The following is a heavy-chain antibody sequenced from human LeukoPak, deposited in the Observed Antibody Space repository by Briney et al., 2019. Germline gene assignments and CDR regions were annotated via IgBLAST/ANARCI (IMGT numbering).Heavy chain of an antibody. D-gene: IGHD3-3*01. Sequence: PGGSLRLSCRASRFSFSDYDMHWVRQAPGKGLEWVAVISYDGSVKHYADSVRGRFTISRDNSKNTLYLQMGSLRPEDMGVYYCARSMAYYDFWSGYSHYYYMDVWGKGTTVTVSS. V-gene: IGHV3-30*03. J-gene: IGHJ6*03. CDR3: ARSMAYYDFWSGYSHYYYMDV. CDR2: ISYDGSVK. CDR1: RFSFSDYD.